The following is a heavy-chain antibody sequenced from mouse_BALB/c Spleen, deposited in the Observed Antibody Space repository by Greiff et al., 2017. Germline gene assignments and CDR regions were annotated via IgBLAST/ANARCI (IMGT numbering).Heavy chain of an antibody. Sequence: QVQLQQPGAELVRPGASVKLSCKASGYTFTSYWMHWVKQRPGQGLEWIGEINPSNGRTNYNEKFKSKATLTVDKSSSTAYMQLSSLTSEDSAVYYCARGGGQLRGGAMDYWGQGTSVTVSS. V-gene: IGHV1S81*02. D-gene: IGHD1-1*01. CDR2: INPSNGRT. CDR3: ARGGGQLRGGAMDY. CDR1: GYTFTSYW. J-gene: IGHJ4*01.